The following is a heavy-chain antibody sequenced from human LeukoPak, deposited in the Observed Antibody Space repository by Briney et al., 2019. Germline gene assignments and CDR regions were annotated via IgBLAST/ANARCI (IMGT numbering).Heavy chain of an antibody. V-gene: IGHV3-11*01. CDR1: GFIFSDYY. CDR2: IDHSGGSM. D-gene: IGHD6-25*01. CDR3: AKGGHFDF. Sequence: GGSLRLSCAASGFIFSDYYMSWIRQAPGRGLEWVSYIDHSGGSMYYVDSVKGRFTISRDNSKNTLYLQMNNLRAEDTALYHCAKGGHFDFWGQGALVTVSS. J-gene: IGHJ4*02.